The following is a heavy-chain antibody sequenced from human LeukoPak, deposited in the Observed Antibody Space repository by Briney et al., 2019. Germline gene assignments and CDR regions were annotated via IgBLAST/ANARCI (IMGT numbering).Heavy chain of an antibody. J-gene: IGHJ4*02. CDR3: AREINYSTSGFRQYYFDY. CDR1: GFTVSSNY. V-gene: IGHV3-53*01. Sequence: GGSLRRSCAASGFTVSSNYMSWVRQAPGKGLEWVSVIYSGGSTYYGDSVKGRFTISRDNSKNTLFLQMNSLRAEDTAVYYCAREINYSTSGFRQYYFDYWGQGTLVTVSS. CDR2: IYSGGST. D-gene: IGHD3-10*01.